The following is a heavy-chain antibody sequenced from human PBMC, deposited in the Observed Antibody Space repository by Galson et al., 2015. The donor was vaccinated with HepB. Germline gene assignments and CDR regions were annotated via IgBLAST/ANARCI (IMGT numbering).Heavy chain of an antibody. CDR2: INPNNGGT. CDR3: ARDRLSSSSYYYYGMDV. Sequence: SVKVSCKASGYTFTGYYIHWVRQAPGQGLEWMGWINPNNGGTNYAQKFQGWVTMTRDTSISTAYMELSRLRSDDTAVYYCARDRLSSSSYYYYGMDVWGQGTMVTVSS. D-gene: IGHD6-13*01. V-gene: IGHV1-2*04. J-gene: IGHJ6*02. CDR1: GYTFTGYY.